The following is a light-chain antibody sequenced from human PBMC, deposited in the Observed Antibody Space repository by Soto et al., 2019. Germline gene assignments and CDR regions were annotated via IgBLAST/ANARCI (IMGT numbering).Light chain of an antibody. V-gene: IGKV3-15*01. Sequence: EIILTQSPGTLSVSPGETVTLVCRASQSVSVYLAWYQQKSGQPPRLLIHGASDRATGVPARFSGSGSGTEFTLRISSLQSEDFGTYYCQQYKDWPPLTFGGGPGWTSN. J-gene: IGKJ4*01. CDR2: GAS. CDR3: QQYKDWPPLT. CDR1: QSVSVY.